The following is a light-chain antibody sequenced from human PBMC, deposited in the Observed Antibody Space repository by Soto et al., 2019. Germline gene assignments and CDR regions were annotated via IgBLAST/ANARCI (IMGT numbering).Light chain of an antibody. J-gene: IGLJ1*01. V-gene: IGLV2-14*03. CDR2: DVS. CDR1: SIGVGDYNY. Sequence: QSALTQPASVSGSPGQSITISCTGTSIGVGDYNYVSWYQQHPGKAPKLMIYDVSNRPSGVSNRFSGSKSGNTASLTISGLQAEDEADYYCGSYTSSNTYVFGTGTKLTVL. CDR3: GSYTSSNTYV.